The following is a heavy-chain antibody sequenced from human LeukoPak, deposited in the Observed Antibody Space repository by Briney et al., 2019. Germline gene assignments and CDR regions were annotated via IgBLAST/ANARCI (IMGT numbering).Heavy chain of an antibody. CDR2: IYISGST. CDR1: GGSISNYY. V-gene: IGHV4-4*07. Sequence: PSETLSLTCTVSGGSISNYYWTLIPQPAEEGVECIGRIYISGSTNYNPSLKSRVTMSLDTSKNQFSVKLTSVTAADTAVYYCARESSRYPYYFDYWGQGTLVTVSS. D-gene: IGHD3-22*01. CDR3: ARESSRYPYYFDY. J-gene: IGHJ4*02.